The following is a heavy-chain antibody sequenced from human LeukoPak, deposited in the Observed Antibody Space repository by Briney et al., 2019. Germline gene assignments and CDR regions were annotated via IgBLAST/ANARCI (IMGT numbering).Heavy chain of an antibody. J-gene: IGHJ4*02. CDR1: GFTFSSYA. Sequence: GGSLGPSCAASGFTFSSYAMSWVRQAPGKGLEWASAISGSGGSTYYADSVKGRFTISRDNSKNTLYLQMNSLRAEDTAVYYCAKFIAPQYKNRMITILPMALDYWGQGTLVTVSS. CDR2: ISGSGGST. V-gene: IGHV3-23*01. CDR3: AKFIAPQYKNRMITILPMALDY. D-gene: IGHD3-16*01.